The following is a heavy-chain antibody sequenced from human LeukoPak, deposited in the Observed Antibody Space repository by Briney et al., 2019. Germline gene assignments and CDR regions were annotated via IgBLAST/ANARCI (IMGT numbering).Heavy chain of an antibody. CDR1: GGTFSSYA. J-gene: IGHJ6*03. V-gene: IGHV1-69*05. CDR2: IIPIFGTA. CDR3: ARQLPRGPHCSSTSCYTGNYYYYMDV. Sequence: ASVKVSCKASGGTFSSYAISYVRQAPGQGLEWMGGIIPIFGTANYAQKFQGRVTITTDESTSTAYMELSSLRSEDTAVYYCARQLPRGPHCSSTSCYTGNYYYYMDVWGKGTTVTVSS. D-gene: IGHD2-2*02.